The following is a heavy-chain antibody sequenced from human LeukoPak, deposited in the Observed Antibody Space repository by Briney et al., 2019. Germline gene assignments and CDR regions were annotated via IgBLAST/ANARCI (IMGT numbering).Heavy chain of an antibody. Sequence: SVKVSCKASGGSFSSYGFSWVRQAPGQGLEWMGRIIPILGIANYAQKFQGRVTITADKSTSTAYMELSSLRSEDTAVYYCASPRNKLIVAAEVGYFQHWGQGTLVTVSS. CDR3: ASPRNKLIVAAEVGYFQH. V-gene: IGHV1-69*04. CDR2: IIPILGIA. CDR1: GGSFSSYG. D-gene: IGHD6-13*01. J-gene: IGHJ1*01.